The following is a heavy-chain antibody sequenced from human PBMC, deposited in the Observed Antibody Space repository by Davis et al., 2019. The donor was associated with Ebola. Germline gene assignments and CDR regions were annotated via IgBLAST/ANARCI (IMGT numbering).Heavy chain of an antibody. CDR2: ISGRDGST. J-gene: IGHJ4*02. V-gene: IGHV3-23*01. D-gene: IGHD6-19*01. Sequence: GESLKISCASATSGFTFKNAWMSWVRQAPGKGLEWVSAISGRDGSTYYADSVKGRFTISRDNSKNTLYLQMNSLRVDDTAVYYCALPGGWLLSDYWGQGTLVSVSS. CDR3: ALPGGWLLSDY. CDR1: GFTFKNAW.